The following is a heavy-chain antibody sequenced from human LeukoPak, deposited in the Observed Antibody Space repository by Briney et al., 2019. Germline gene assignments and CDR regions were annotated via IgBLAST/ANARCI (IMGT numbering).Heavy chain of an antibody. CDR1: SGSFSGYY. D-gene: IGHD2-15*01. V-gene: IGHV4-34*01. Sequence: SETLSLTCAVYSGSFSGYYWSWIRQPPGKGLEWIGEINHSGSTNYNPSLKSRVTISVDTSKNQFSLKLSSVTAVDTAVYYCARGRDFGLAATRCFDYWGQGTLVTVSS. CDR3: ARGRDFGLAATRCFDY. CDR2: INHSGST. J-gene: IGHJ4*02.